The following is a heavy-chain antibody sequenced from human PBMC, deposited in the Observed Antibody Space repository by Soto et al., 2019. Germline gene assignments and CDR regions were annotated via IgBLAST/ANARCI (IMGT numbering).Heavy chain of an antibody. D-gene: IGHD6-13*01. CDR1: GYSFSTYG. CDR2: ISTYSGNT. V-gene: IGHV1-18*01. CDR3: ARDPGAAGYNPMDV. J-gene: IGHJ6*02. Sequence: GASVKVSCKASGYSFSTYGISWVRQAPGQGLEWMGWISTYSGNTNYAHQLQGRVSMTTDTSTSTAYMVLRSLRFDDTAVYYCARDPGAAGYNPMDVWGQGTTVTVSS.